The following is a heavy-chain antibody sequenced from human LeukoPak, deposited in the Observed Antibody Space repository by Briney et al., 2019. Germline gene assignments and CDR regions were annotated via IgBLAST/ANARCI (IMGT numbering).Heavy chain of an antibody. J-gene: IGHJ4*02. CDR3: ARDGPWFGEFFDY. D-gene: IGHD3-10*01. V-gene: IGHV3-7*01. CDR1: GFTFSNYW. CDR2: IKGDVSSK. Sequence: PVGSLRLSCAASGFTFSNYWMSWVRQAPGQGLEWVANIKGDVSSKNYLDSGKGRFTISRDNAKSSLYLQMSSLRAEDTAVYFCARDGPWFGEFFDYWGQGTLVTASS.